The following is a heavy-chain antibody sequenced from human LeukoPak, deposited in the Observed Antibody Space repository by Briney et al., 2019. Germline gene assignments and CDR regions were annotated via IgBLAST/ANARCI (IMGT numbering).Heavy chain of an antibody. J-gene: IGHJ6*03. CDR1: GGSFSGYY. V-gene: IGHV4-34*01. D-gene: IGHD3-22*01. CDR3: ARGRQDVTMIVVVMTAVSYYLDV. CDR2: MNPSGST. Sequence: PSETLSLTCAVYGGSFSGYYWTWIRQTPEKGLEWIGEMNPSGSTNYNPSLKSRATIPVDTSKNQFSLELSSVTAADTAVYYCARGRQDVTMIVVVMTAVSYYLDVWGKGTTVTVS.